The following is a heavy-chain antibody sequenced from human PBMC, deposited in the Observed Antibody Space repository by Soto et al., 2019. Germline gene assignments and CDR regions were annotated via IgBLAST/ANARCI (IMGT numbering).Heavy chain of an antibody. CDR2: ISYDGSNK. V-gene: IGHV3-30*18. CDR3: AKVEGDIVVVVAATGGAFDI. Sequence: ESGGGVVQPGRSLRLSCAASGFTFSSYGMHWVRQAPGKGLEWVAVISYDGSNKYYADSVKGRFTISRDNSKNTLYLQMNSLRAEDTAVYYCAKVEGDIVVVVAATGGAFDIWGQGTMVTVSS. D-gene: IGHD2-15*01. CDR1: GFTFSSYG. J-gene: IGHJ3*02.